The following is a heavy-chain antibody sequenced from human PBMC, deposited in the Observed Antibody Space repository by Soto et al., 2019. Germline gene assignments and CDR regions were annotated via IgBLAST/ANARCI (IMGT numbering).Heavy chain of an antibody. D-gene: IGHD2-15*01. Sequence: EVQLVESGGGLVQPGGSLRLSCAASGLTFSSYSMKWVRQAPGKGPEWVSYIRSSSSTIYYADSVKGRFTVSRDNAKNPLYLHMNSLRDEDTAVYYCARIGYCSGGSCPTLYYYYYGMDVWGQGTTVTVSS. CDR2: IRSSSSTI. J-gene: IGHJ6*02. CDR3: ARIGYCSGGSCPTLYYYYYGMDV. V-gene: IGHV3-48*02. CDR1: GLTFSSYS.